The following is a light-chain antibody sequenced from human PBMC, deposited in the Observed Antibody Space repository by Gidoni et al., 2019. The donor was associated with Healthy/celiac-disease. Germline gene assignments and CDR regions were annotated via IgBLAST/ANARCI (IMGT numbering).Light chain of an antibody. Sequence: IVITQSPATLSVSPGERATLSCRASQSVSSNLACYQQKPGQAPRLLIYGASTRATGIPARFSGSGSGTEFTLTISSLQSEDFAVYYCQQYNNWPPLTFGQGTRLEIK. CDR2: GAS. CDR3: QQYNNWPPLT. CDR1: QSVSSN. V-gene: IGKV3-15*01. J-gene: IGKJ5*01.